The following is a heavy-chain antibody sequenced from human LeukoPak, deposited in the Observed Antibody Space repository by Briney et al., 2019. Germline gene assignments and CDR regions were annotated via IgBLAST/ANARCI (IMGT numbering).Heavy chain of an antibody. J-gene: IGHJ4*02. D-gene: IGHD1-26*01. V-gene: IGHV3-48*03. CDR2: ISSSGSTI. CDR3: ARDLPTERGSYPADFDY. Sequence: PGGSLRLSCAASGFTFSSYEMNWVRQAPGKGLEWVSYISSSGSTIYYADSVKGRFAISRDNAKNSLYLQMNSLRAEDTAVYYCARDLPTERGSYPADFDYWGQGTLVTVSS. CDR1: GFTFSSYE.